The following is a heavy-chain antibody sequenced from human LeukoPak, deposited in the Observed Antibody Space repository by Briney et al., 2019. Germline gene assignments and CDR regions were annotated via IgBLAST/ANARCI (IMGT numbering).Heavy chain of an antibody. J-gene: IGHJ4*02. CDR2: ISGSGGGT. CDR3: AKTTTGYSSGRYPGWPVDY. CDR1: GFTFSSYA. Sequence: PGGALRLSSAASGFTFSSYAVSWVRQAPGKGLEWVSAISGSGGGTYYAYSVKGRFTISRDNSKNTLYLQMNRLSAEVTAVYYCAKTTTGYSSGRYPGWPVDYWGQGTLVTVSS. D-gene: IGHD6-19*01. V-gene: IGHV3-23*01.